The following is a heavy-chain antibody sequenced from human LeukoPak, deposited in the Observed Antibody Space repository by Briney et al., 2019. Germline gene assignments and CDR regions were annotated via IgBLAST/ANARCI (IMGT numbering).Heavy chain of an antibody. CDR1: GYTFTSYV. CDR3: ARFTGSGDTPNYYYYYYMDV. J-gene: IGHJ6*03. D-gene: IGHD1-1*01. V-gene: IGHV1-3*03. CDR2: INAGNGNT. Sequence: GASVKVSCKASGYTFTSYVIHWVRQAPGQRLEWMGWINAGNGNTKYSQEFQDRVTITRDTSASTAYMELSSLRSEDMAVYYCARFTGSGDTPNYYYYYYMDVWGKGTTVTVSS.